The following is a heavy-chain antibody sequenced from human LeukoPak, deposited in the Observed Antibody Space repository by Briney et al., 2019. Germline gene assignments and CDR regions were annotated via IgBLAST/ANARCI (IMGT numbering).Heavy chain of an antibody. CDR2: ISGSGGST. J-gene: IGHJ4*02. D-gene: IGHD5-24*01. CDR1: GFTFSSYG. V-gene: IGHV3-23*01. Sequence: GGSLRLSCAASGFTFSSYGMSWVRQAPGKGLEWVSAISGSGGSTYYADPVKGRFTISRDNAKNSLYLQMNSLRAEDTAVYYCARVGEKAFHLWPEIDYWGQGTLVTVSS. CDR3: ARVGEKAFHLWPEIDY.